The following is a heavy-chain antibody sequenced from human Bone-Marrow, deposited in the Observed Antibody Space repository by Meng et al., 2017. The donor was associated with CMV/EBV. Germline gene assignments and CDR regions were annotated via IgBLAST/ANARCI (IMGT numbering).Heavy chain of an antibody. Sequence: SVKVSCKASGYTFTGYYMHWVRQAPGQGLEWMGWINPNSGGTNYAQKFQGRATMTRDTSISTAYMELSRLRSDDTAVYYCARGSPYYDFWSGYFNYYGMDVWGQGTTVTVSS. CDR2: INPNSGGT. CDR1: GYTFTGYY. CDR3: ARGSPYYDFWSGYFNYYGMDV. D-gene: IGHD3-3*01. J-gene: IGHJ6*02. V-gene: IGHV1-2*02.